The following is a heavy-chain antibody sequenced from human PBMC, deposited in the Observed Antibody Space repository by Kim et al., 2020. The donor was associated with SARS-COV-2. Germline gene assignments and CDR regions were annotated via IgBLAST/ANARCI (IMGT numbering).Heavy chain of an antibody. V-gene: IGHV3-7*01. CDR2: IKIARSEI. D-gene: IGHD3-10*01. CDR1: GFTFSSYS. J-gene: IGHJ5*02. CDR3: ARGWRWFGGAYWFDP. Sequence: GGSLRLSCAASGFTFSSYSMSWVRQAPGKGLEWVANIKIARSEIYYVDSVKGRFTISRDNAKNSLYLQMNSLRAEDTAVYYCARGWRWFGGAYWFDPWGQGTLVTVSS.